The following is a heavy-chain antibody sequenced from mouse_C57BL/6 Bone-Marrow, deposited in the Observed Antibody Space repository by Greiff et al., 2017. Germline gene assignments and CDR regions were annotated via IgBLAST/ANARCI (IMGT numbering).Heavy chain of an antibody. Sequence: EVQLQQSGAELVRPGASVKLSCTASGFNIKDDYMHWVKQRPEQGLEWIGWIDPENGDTEYASKFQGKATITADTSSNTAYLQLSSLTSEDTAVYYCTTSGIYYGNYGYAMDYWGQGTSVTVSS. CDR2: IDPENGDT. CDR1: GFNIKDDY. CDR3: TTSGIYYGNYGYAMDY. D-gene: IGHD2-1*01. J-gene: IGHJ4*01. V-gene: IGHV14-4*01.